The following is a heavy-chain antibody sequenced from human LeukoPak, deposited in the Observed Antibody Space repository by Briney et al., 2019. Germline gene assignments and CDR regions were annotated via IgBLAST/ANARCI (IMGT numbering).Heavy chain of an antibody. D-gene: IGHD1-14*01. V-gene: IGHV1-3*01. CDR1: GYTFTSYA. CDR3: ARDLGHCRNVVCSSSAY. J-gene: IGHJ4*02. CDR2: INAGNGNT. Sequence: ASVKVSCKASGYTFTSYAMHWVRQAPGQRLEWMGWINAGNGNTKYSQKFQGRVTITRDTSTNTVYMDLRSLRSDDTAVHYCARDLGHCRNVVCSSSAYWGRGTLVTVSS.